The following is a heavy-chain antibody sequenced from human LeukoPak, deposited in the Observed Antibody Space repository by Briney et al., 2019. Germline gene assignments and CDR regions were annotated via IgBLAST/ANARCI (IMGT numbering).Heavy chain of an antibody. D-gene: IGHD3-10*01. CDR1: GGSISSYY. CDR2: IYTSGST. J-gene: IGHJ4*02. Sequence: SETLSLTCTVSGGSISSYYWSWIRQPAGKGLEWIGRIYTSGSTNYNPSLKSRVTMSVDTSKNQFSLKLSSVTAADTAVYYCARDRNYYGSGKSSFDYWGQGTLVTVSS. CDR3: ARDRNYYGSGKSSFDY. V-gene: IGHV4-4*07.